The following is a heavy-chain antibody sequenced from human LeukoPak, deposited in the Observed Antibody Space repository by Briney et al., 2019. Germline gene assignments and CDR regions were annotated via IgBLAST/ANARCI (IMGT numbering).Heavy chain of an antibody. CDR2: IYYSGST. CDR1: GGSISSYC. V-gene: IGHV4-59*12. Sequence: SETLSLTCTVSGGSISSYCWSWIRQPPGKGLEWIGYIYYSGSTNYNPSLKSRVTMSVDTSKNQFSLKLSSVTAADTAVYYCARVLYYDFWSGPNNWFDPWGQGTLVTVSS. D-gene: IGHD3-3*01. CDR3: ARVLYYDFWSGPNNWFDP. J-gene: IGHJ5*02.